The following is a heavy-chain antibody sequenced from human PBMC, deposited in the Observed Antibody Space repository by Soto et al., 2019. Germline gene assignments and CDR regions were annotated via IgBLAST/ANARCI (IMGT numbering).Heavy chain of an antibody. CDR3: ARQSPDYYDSSGYYRIDY. Sequence: PSETLSLTCTVSGGSISSSSYYWGWIRQPPGKGLEWIGSIYYSGSTYYNPSLKSRVTISVDTSKNQFSLKLSSVTAADTAVYYCARQSPDYYDSSGYYRIDYWGQGTLVTVPQ. CDR2: IYYSGST. CDR1: GGSISSSSYY. J-gene: IGHJ4*02. V-gene: IGHV4-39*01. D-gene: IGHD3-22*01.